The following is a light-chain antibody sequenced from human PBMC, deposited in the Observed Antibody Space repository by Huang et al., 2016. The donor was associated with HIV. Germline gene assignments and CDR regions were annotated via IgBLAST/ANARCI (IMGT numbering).Light chain of an antibody. CDR2: DAS. V-gene: IGKV3-11*01. CDR1: QSVGDH. Sequence: IVLTQSPATLSIYPGERVTVSCRASQSVGDHVAWDQHRPGQAPSLLIDDASQRATGISDRFSGSGSGTEFTLTISSLEPEDYAVYYCQQRSNWLTFGGGTKVELK. CDR3: QQRSNWLT. J-gene: IGKJ4*01.